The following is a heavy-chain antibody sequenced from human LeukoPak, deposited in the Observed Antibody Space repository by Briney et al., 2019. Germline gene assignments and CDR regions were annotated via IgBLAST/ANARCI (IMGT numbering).Heavy chain of an antibody. CDR1: GFTFDDYA. CDR2: ISWNSGSI. D-gene: IGHD3-16*02. V-gene: IGHV3-9*01. J-gene: IGHJ4*02. Sequence: SGGSLRLSCAASGFTFDDYAMHWVRQAPGKGLEWVSGISWNSGSIGYADSVKGRFTISRDNAKNSLYLQMNSLRAEDTALYYCAKGRPPHLAIRLGGLSSNYYFDYWGQGTLVIVSS. CDR3: AKGRPPHLAIRLGGLSSNYYFDY.